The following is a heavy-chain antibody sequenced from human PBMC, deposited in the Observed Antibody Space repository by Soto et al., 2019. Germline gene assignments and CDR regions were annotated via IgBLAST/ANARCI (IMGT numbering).Heavy chain of an antibody. J-gene: IGHJ1*01. D-gene: IGHD5-18*01. CDR2: IYYSGST. CDR1: GGSISSYY. V-gene: IGHV4-59*01. CDR3: ARAGGYREYFQH. Sequence: QVQLQESGPGLVKPSETLSLTCTVSGGSISSYYWSWIRQPPGKGLEWIGYIYYSGSTNYNPSLKSRVTESVDTSKSQFALKLRSVTAADTAVYYCARAGGYREYFQHWGQGSLVTVSS.